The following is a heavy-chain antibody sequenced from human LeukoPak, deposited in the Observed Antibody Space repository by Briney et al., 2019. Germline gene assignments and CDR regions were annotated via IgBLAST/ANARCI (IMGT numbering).Heavy chain of an antibody. Sequence: GGSLRLSCAASGFTVSSNYMSWVRQAPGKGLEWVSVIYSGGSTYYADSVKGRFTISRDNSKNTLYLRMNSLRAEDTAVYYCARDLFGVVTSDDAFDIWGQGTMVTVSS. CDR3: ARDLFGVVTSDDAFDI. V-gene: IGHV3-53*01. D-gene: IGHD3-3*01. CDR2: IYSGGST. CDR1: GFTVSSNY. J-gene: IGHJ3*02.